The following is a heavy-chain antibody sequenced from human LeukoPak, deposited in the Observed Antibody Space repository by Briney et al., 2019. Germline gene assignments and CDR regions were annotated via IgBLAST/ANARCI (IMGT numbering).Heavy chain of an antibody. Sequence: GGTLRLSCVASGFTFSRHGLNWVRQAPGKGLEWVSGISPGGDITYYADSVKGRFTISRDNSKNTLYLQMNSVRAEDTAVYYCAKDFTVRDYGDYVGAFDIWGQGTMVTVSS. J-gene: IGHJ3*02. CDR2: ISPGGDIT. CDR3: AKDFTVRDYGDYVGAFDI. D-gene: IGHD4-17*01. V-gene: IGHV3-23*01. CDR1: GFTFSRHG.